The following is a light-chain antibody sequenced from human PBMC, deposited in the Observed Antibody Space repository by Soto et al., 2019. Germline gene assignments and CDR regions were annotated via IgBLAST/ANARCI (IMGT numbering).Light chain of an antibody. J-gene: IGLJ2*01. V-gene: IGLV2-23*02. CDR2: EAT. Sequence: QSVLTQPASVSGSPGQSITISCSGTSNDVGGYDLVSWYQQHPGKAPRLIIYEATKRPSGVSDRFSASKSGNTASLTISALQAEDEAYYSGCSFAGGATFVFGGGTKVTVL. CDR3: CSFAGGATFV. CDR1: SNDVGGYDL.